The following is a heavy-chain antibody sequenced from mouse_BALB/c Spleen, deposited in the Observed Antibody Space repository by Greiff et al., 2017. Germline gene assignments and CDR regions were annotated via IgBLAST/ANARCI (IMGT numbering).Heavy chain of an antibody. V-gene: IGHV3-2*02. J-gene: IGHJ2*01. Sequence: EVQLVESGPGLVKPSQSLSLTCTVTGYSITSDYAWNWIRQFPGNKLEWMGYISYSGSTSYNPSLKSRISITRDTSKNQFFLQLNSVTTEDTATYYCARGAGTFDYWGQGTTLTVSS. CDR2: ISYSGST. CDR3: ARGAGTFDY. CDR1: GYSITSDYA. D-gene: IGHD4-1*01.